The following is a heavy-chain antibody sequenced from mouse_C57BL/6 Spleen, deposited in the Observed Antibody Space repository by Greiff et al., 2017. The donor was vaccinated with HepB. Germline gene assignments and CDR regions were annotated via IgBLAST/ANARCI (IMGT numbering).Heavy chain of an antibody. V-gene: IGHV5-17*01. CDR2: ISSGSSTI. D-gene: IGHD1-1*01. CDR3: ARGGYYYGSSLDY. J-gene: IGHJ2*01. Sequence: EVKLMESGGGLVKPGGSLKLSCAASGFTFSDYGMHWVRQAPEKGLEWVAYISSGSSTIYYADTVKGRFTISRDNAKNTLFLQMTSLRSEDTAMYYCARGGYYYGSSLDYWGQGTTLTVSS. CDR1: GFTFSDYG.